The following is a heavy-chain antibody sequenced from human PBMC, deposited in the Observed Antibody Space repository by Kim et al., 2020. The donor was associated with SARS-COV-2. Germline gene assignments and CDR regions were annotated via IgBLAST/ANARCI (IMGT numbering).Heavy chain of an antibody. CDR3: ARPARGDHWFDP. J-gene: IGHJ5*02. D-gene: IGHD3-10*01. V-gene: IGHV3-21*01. Sequence: GGSLRLSCAASGFTFSSYSMNWVRQAPGKGLEWVSSISSSSSYIYYADSVKGRFTISRDNAKNSLYLQMNSLRAEDTAVYYCARPARGDHWFDPWGQGTLVTVSS. CDR1: GFTFSSYS. CDR2: ISSSSSYI.